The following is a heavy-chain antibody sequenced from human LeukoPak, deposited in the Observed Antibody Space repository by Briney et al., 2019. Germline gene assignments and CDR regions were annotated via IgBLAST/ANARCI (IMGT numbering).Heavy chain of an antibody. J-gene: IGHJ4*02. D-gene: IGHD1-26*01. CDR3: TRAVGATNLGFDY. Sequence: GGSLRHSCAASGFTFSSYDMHWVRQATGKGLEWVSAIGTAGDTYYADSVKGRSTISRENAKNSLFLQVNSLRVGDTAVYYCTRAVGATNLGFDYWGQGTLVTVFS. CDR1: GFTFSSYD. CDR2: IGTAGDT. V-gene: IGHV3-13*01.